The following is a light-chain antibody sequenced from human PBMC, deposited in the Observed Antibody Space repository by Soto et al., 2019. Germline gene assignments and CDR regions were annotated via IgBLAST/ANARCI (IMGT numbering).Light chain of an antibody. CDR2: GAS. CDR3: QQYNNWPLT. V-gene: IGKV3-15*01. Sequence: EIVMTQSPATLSVSPGERATLSCRASQSVSSTLAWYQQKPGQAPRLLIYGASARATGSPARFSGSGSGTEFTLTISSLQSEDFAVYYCQQYNNWPLTFGGGTKVEFK. CDR1: QSVSST. J-gene: IGKJ4*01.